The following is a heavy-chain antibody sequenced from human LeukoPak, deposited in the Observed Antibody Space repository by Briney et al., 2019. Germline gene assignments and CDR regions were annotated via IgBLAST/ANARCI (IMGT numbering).Heavy chain of an antibody. CDR2: IIPIFGTA. J-gene: IGHJ4*02. CDR1: GGTFSSYA. D-gene: IGHD3-22*01. CDR3: ARLYYDSSGYPGAADY. V-gene: IGHV1-69*13. Sequence: ASVKVSCKASGGTFSSYAISWVRQAPGQGLEWMGGIIPIFGTANYAQKFQGRVTITADESTSTAYMELSSLRSEDTAVYYCARLYYDSSGYPGAADYRGQGTLVTVSS.